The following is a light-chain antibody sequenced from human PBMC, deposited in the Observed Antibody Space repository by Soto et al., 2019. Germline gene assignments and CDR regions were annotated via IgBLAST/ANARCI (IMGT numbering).Light chain of an antibody. CDR2: AAS. V-gene: IGKV1-16*01. J-gene: IGKJ1*01. CDR3: QQYNSYSPT. Sequence: DIQMTQSPSSLSASVGNRVTITCRTSQSVSNNLNWYQQKPGKAPKLLIYAASSLQSGVPSRFSGSGSGTEFTLTISSLQPDDFATYYCQQYNSYSPTFGQGTKVDIK. CDR1: QSVSNN.